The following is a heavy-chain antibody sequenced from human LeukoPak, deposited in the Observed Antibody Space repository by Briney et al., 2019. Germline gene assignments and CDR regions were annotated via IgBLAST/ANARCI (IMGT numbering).Heavy chain of an antibody. CDR1: GFTFSSYS. CDR3: ARREDYYDILTGYYKLVFDY. J-gene: IGHJ4*02. V-gene: IGHV3-21*01. D-gene: IGHD3-9*01. CDR2: ISSSSSYI. Sequence: PGGSLRISCAASGFTFSSYSMNWVRQAPGKGLEWVSSISSSSSYIYYADSVKGRFTISRDNAKNSLYLQMNSLRAEDTAVYYCARREDYYDILTGYYKLVFDYGGQGTLVTVSS.